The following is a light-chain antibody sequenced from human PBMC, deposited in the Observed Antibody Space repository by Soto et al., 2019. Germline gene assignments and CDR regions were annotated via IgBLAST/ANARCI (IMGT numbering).Light chain of an antibody. V-gene: IGKV3-15*01. CDR3: QQYNDWPRT. Sequence: EIVTTQSPATLSVSPGERATLSCRASQSVSNNLAWYQQRPGQAPRLLIYGASTRATGVPARFSGSGSGTEFTLTVSTLQSEDFAVYYCQQYNDWPRTFGQGTLLEIK. CDR1: QSVSNN. J-gene: IGKJ5*01. CDR2: GAS.